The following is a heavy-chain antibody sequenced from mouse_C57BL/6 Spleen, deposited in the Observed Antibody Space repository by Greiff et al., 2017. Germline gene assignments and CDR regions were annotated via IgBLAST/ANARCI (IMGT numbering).Heavy chain of an antibody. CDR2: ISDGGSYT. CDR1: GFTFSSYA. V-gene: IGHV5-4*01. Sequence: EVQRVESGGGLVKPGGSLKLSCAASGFTFSSYAMSWVRQTPEKRLEWVATISDGGSYTYYPDNVKGRFTISRDNAKNNLYLQMSHLKSEDTAMYYCASSMVTTLAMDYWGQGTSVTVSS. J-gene: IGHJ4*01. CDR3: ASSMVTTLAMDY. D-gene: IGHD2-2*01.